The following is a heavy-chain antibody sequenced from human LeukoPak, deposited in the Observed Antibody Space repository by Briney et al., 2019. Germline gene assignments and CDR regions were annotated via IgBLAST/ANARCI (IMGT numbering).Heavy chain of an antibody. V-gene: IGHV3-66*01. CDR2: IYGGGST. J-gene: IGHJ4*02. CDR3: ARDLDY. Sequence: PGRSLRLSCAASGFTFSSYPMHWVRQAPGKGLEWVAVIYGGGSTYYADSVKGRFTISRDNSKNTLYLQMNSLRAEDTAVYYCARDLDYWGQGTLVTVSS. CDR1: GFTFSSYP.